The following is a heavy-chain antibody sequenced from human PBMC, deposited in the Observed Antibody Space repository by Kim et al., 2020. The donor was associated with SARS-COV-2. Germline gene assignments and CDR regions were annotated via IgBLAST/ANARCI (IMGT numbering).Heavy chain of an antibody. J-gene: IGHJ3*02. V-gene: IGHV4-59*08. D-gene: IGHD6-13*01. CDR3: ARHYSSSWPYQTPDAFDI. Sequence: SRVTISVDTSKNQFSLKLSSVTAADTAVYYCARHYSSSWPYQTPDAFDIWGQGTMVTVSS.